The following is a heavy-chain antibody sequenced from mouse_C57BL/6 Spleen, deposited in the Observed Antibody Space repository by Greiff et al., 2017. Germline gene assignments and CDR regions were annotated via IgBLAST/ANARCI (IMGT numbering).Heavy chain of an antibody. CDR1: GFTFSSYA. CDR2: ISSGGDYI. D-gene: IGHD1-1*01. Sequence: EVKVVESGEGLVKPGGSLKLSCAASGFTFSSYAMSWVRQTPEKRLAWVAYISSGGDYIYYADTVKGRFTISRDNARNTLYLQMSSLKSEDTAMYYCTRVATTVVANWYFDVWGTGTTVTVSS. V-gene: IGHV5-9-1*02. J-gene: IGHJ1*03. CDR3: TRVATTVVANWYFDV.